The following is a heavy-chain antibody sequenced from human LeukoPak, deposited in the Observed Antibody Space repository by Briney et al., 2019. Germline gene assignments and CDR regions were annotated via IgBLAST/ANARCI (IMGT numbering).Heavy chain of an antibody. V-gene: IGHV3-53*01. CDR2: IYSGGST. D-gene: IGHD3/OR15-3a*01. J-gene: IGHJ4*02. CDR1: GFTLSSYS. CDR3: ARAGLVYYFDY. Sequence: GGSLRLSCAASGFTLSSYSMNWVRQAPGKGLEWVSGIYSGGSTYYADSVKGRFTISRDNSKNTLYLQMNSLRAEDTAVYYCARAGLVYYFDYWGQGTLVTVSS.